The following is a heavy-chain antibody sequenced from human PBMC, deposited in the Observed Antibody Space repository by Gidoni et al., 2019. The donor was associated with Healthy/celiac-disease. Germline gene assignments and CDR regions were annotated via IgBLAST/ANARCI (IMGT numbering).Heavy chain of an antibody. CDR3: ARRVKTRVDY. V-gene: IGHV4-34*01. D-gene: IGHD3-10*01. CDR2: INHSGST. J-gene: IGHJ4*02. Sequence: QVQLQQWGAGLLKPSETLSLTCAVYGGSFSGYYWSWIRQPPGKGLEWIGEINHSGSTNYNPSLKSRVTISVDTSKNQFSLKLSSVTAADTAVYYCARRVKTRVDYWGQGTLVTVSS. CDR1: GGSFSGYY.